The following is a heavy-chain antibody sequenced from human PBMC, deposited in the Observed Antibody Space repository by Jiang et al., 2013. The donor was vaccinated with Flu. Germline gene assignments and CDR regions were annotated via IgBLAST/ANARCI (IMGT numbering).Heavy chain of an antibody. CDR3: ARSRFRDGYNLHYYCGMDV. V-gene: IGHV2-70*11. J-gene: IGHJ6*02. CDR2: IDWGDDK. D-gene: IGHD5-24*01. Sequence: KPTQTLTLTCTFSGFSLSTSGMCVSWIRQPPGKALEWLARIDWGDDKYYSTSLKTRLTISKDTSKNQVVLTMTNMDPVDTATYYCARSRFRDGYNLHYYCGMDVWGQGTTVTRLL. CDR1: GFSLSTSGMC.